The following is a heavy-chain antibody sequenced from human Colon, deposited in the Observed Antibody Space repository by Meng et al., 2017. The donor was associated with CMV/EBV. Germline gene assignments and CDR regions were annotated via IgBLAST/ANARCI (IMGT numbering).Heavy chain of an antibody. V-gene: IGHV3-48*03. CDR3: ARALKPLGTRSGLDV. CDR1: GFTFSSYE. CDR2: ISSSGNII. D-gene: IGHD1-1*01. J-gene: IGHJ6*02. Sequence: GESLKISCAASGFTFSSYEMNWVRQAPGKGLEWVSYISSSGNIIYYADSVKGRFTISRDNAKNSLYLQMNSLRADDTAVYYCARALKPLGTRSGLDVWGQGTTVTVSS.